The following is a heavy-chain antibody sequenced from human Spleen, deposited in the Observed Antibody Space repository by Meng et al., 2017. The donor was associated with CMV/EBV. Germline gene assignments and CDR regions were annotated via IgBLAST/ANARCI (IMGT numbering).Heavy chain of an antibody. CDR2: ISPNRGAT. CDR1: GYTFSGYY. Sequence: ASVKVSCKASGYTFSGYYMHWVRQAPGQGLEWMGWISPNRGATNYAQRFQGRVAMTRDTSITTVYMELSSLRSDDTAVYYCARDVGIFGVANWFDPWGQGTLVTVSS. J-gene: IGHJ5*02. CDR3: ARDVGIFGVANWFDP. V-gene: IGHV1-2*02. D-gene: IGHD3-3*01.